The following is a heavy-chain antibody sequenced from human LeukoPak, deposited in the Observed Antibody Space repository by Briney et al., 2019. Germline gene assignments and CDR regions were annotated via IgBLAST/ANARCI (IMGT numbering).Heavy chain of an antibody. CDR3: ASEGDYVWGSYRYTFDY. D-gene: IGHD3-16*02. V-gene: IGHV1-69*05. J-gene: IGHJ4*02. CDR1: GGTFSSYA. Sequence: SVKVSCKASGGTFSSYAISWVRQAPGQGLEWMGRIIPIFGTANYAQKFQGRVTVTTDESTSTAYMELSSLRSEDTAVYYCASEGDYVWGSYRYTFDYWGQETLVTVSS. CDR2: IIPIFGTA.